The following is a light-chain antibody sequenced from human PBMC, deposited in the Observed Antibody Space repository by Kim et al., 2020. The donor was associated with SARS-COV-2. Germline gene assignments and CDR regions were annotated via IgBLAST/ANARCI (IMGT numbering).Light chain of an antibody. J-gene: IGKJ2*01. CDR1: QSISSW. Sequence: DIQMTQSPSPLSASVGDRVTITCRASQSISSWLAWYQQKPGKAPKLLIYKASSLESGVPSRFSGSGSGTEFTLTISSLQPDDFATYYCQQYKSYPYTFGQGTKLEI. V-gene: IGKV1-5*03. CDR3: QQYKSYPYT. CDR2: KAS.